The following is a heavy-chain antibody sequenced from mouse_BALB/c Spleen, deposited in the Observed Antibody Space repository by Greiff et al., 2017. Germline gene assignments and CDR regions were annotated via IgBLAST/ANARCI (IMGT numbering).Heavy chain of an antibody. J-gene: IGHJ2*01. V-gene: IGHV5-6-5*01. CDR2: ISSGGST. CDR3: ARGGGGDGRYYFDY. D-gene: IGHD2-13*01. CDR1: GFTFSSYA. Sequence: EVQRVESGGGLVKPGGSLKLSCAASGFTFSSYAMSWVRQTPEKRLEWVASISSGGSTYYPDSVKGRFTISRDNARNILYLQMSSLRSEDTAMYYCARGGGGDGRYYFDYWGQGTTLTVSS.